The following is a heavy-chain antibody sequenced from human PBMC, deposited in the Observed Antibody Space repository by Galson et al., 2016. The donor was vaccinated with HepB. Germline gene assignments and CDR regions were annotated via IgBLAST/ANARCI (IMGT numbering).Heavy chain of an antibody. J-gene: IGHJ6*02. V-gene: IGHV3-53*01. CDR1: GFTVSNNY. CDR2: IHSDANT. CDR3: ASDWPPYSMDV. Sequence: SLRLSCAASGFTVSNNYMNWVRQAPGKGLEWVSIIHSDANTYYADSVKGRFTISRDNSKNTLYLQLNSLRAEDTAVYYCASDWPPYSMDVWGQGTTVTVSS.